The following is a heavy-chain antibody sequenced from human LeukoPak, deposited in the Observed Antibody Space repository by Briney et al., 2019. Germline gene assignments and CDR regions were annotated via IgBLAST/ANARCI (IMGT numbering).Heavy chain of an antibody. CDR3: ARVLAARLSYYYYMDV. D-gene: IGHD6-6*01. V-gene: IGHV4-34*01. J-gene: IGHJ6*03. Sequence: SETLSLTCAVYGGSFSGYYWSWIRQPPGKGLEWIGEINHSGSTNYNPSLKSRVTISVDTSKSQFSLKLSSVTAADTAVYYCARVLAARLSYYYYMDVWGKGTTVTVSS. CDR2: INHSGST. CDR1: GGSFSGYY.